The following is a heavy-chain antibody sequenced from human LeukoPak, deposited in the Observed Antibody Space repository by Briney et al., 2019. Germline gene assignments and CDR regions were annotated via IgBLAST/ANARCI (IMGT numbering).Heavy chain of an antibody. CDR3: ANGLSGDLGPLGY. D-gene: IGHD7-27*01. CDR1: GFTFSSYG. V-gene: IGHV3-30*02. CDR2: IRYDGSNK. J-gene: IGHJ4*02. Sequence: PGGSLRLSCAASGFTFSSYGMHWVRQAPGKGLEWMAFIRYDGSNKYYADSVKGRFTISRDNSKNTLYLQMNSLRAEDTAVYYCANGLSGDLGPLGYWGQGTLVTVSS.